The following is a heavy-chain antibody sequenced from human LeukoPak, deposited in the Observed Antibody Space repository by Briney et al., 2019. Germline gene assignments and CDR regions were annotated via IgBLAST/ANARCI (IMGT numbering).Heavy chain of an antibody. CDR1: GYTFTSYW. CDR3: ARRRYYGSGSYYTPAHFDY. V-gene: IGHV5-51*01. Sequence: GESLKISCKGSGYTFTSYWIGWVRQMPGKGLEWMGIIYPGDSDTRYSPSFQGQVTISADKSISTAYLQWSSLKASDTAMYYCARRRYYGSGSYYTPAHFDYWGQGTLVTVSS. CDR2: IYPGDSDT. D-gene: IGHD3-10*01. J-gene: IGHJ4*02.